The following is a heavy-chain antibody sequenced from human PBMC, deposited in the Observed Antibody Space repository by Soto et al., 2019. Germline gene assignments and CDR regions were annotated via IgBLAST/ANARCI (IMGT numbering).Heavy chain of an antibody. V-gene: IGHV3-9*01. CDR3: ATARRAGTERIGFDY. D-gene: IGHD6-19*01. J-gene: IGHJ4*02. CDR1: GFTFDAYA. CDR2: ISWSSASI. Sequence: EVQVVESGGGLVQPGRSLRLSCAASGFTFDAYAMHWVRQAPGKGRDWGSGISWSSASIGYADSVKGRFTISRDNAKNSRYLQRNRLRDEDTALYYCATARRAGTERIGFDYWGQGTLVTVSP.